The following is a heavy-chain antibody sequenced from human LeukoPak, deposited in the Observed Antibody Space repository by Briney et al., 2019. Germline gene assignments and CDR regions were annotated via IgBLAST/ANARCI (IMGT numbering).Heavy chain of an antibody. D-gene: IGHD4-17*01. Sequence: SETLSLTCTVAGGSISSYDWSWLRQPPGKGLEWIGYIYYSGSTNYNPSLKSRVTISVDTSKNGFSLKLSSVPAADPAVYYCARAGADYGDPIDYWGQGTLVTVSS. CDR1: GGSISSYD. V-gene: IGHV4-59*01. J-gene: IGHJ4*02. CDR2: IYYSGST. CDR3: ARAGADYGDPIDY.